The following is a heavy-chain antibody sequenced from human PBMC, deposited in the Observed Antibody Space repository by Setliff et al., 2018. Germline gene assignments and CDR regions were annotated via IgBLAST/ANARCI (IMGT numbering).Heavy chain of an antibody. Sequence: LRLSCAASGFTFSTYAMSWVRQAPGKGLEWVSTIYSGDRNTFYTDSVKGRFTIFRDGSKNTLFLHMTNLRAEDTAVYYCAKPQVELRWGFESWGQGTPVTVSS. CDR2: IYSGDRNT. V-gene: IGHV3-23*03. CDR1: GFTFSTYA. D-gene: IGHD1-7*01. CDR3: AKPQVELRWGFES. J-gene: IGHJ4*02.